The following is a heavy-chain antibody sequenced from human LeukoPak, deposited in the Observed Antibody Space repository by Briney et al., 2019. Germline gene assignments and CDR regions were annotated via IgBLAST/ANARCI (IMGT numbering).Heavy chain of an antibody. V-gene: IGHV1-69*13. Sequence: SVKVSCKASGGTFSSYAISWVRQAPGQGLEWMGGIIPIFGTANYALKFQGRVTITADESTSTAYMELSSLRSEDTAVYYCARVRGGDCSSTSCSIFDYWGQGTLVTVSS. D-gene: IGHD2-2*01. CDR3: ARVRGGDCSSTSCSIFDY. CDR1: GGTFSSYA. J-gene: IGHJ4*02. CDR2: IIPIFGTA.